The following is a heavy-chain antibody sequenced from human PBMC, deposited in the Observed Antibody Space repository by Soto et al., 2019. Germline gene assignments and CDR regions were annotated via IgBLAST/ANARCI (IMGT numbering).Heavy chain of an antibody. CDR1: GGSISSGGYS. V-gene: IGHV4-30-2*01. D-gene: IGHD2-15*01. J-gene: IGHJ5*02. Sequence: QLQLQEYGSGLVKPSQTLSLTCAVSGGSISSGGYSWSWIRQPPGKGLEWIGYIYHSGSTYYNPSLKSRVTISVDRSKNQFSLKLSSVTAADTAVYYCARGQVVAAHHWGQGTLVTVSS. CDR3: ARGQVVAAHH. CDR2: IYHSGST.